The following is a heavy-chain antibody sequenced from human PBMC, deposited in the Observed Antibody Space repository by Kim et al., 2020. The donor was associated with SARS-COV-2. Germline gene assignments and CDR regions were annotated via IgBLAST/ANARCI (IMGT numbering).Heavy chain of an antibody. Sequence: GESLKISCEASGLSFTSSWIAWVRQMPGKGLEYMGIIYPGDSETRYSPSFRGHVIISADQSISTTYLQWSSLKASDTATYYCARVFGSLYGMDVWGQGTTVTVSS. J-gene: IGHJ6*01. D-gene: IGHD3-10*01. V-gene: IGHV5-51*01. CDR1: GLSFTSSW. CDR3: ARVFGSLYGMDV. CDR2: IYPGDSET.